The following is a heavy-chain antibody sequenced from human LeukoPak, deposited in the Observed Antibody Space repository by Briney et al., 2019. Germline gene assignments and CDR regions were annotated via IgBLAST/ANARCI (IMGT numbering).Heavy chain of an antibody. J-gene: IGHJ6*02. V-gene: IGHV4-39*01. CDR3: ARQSAASGYYSIYYYGMDV. CDR1: GGSISSSSYY. CDR2: MYYSGST. D-gene: IGHD3-22*01. Sequence: SETLSLTCTVSGGSISSSSYYWGWIRQPPGKGLECIGSMYYSGSTYYNPSLKSRVTISADTSKNQFSLKLSSVTAADTAVYYCARQSAASGYYSIYYYGMDVWGQGTTVTVSS.